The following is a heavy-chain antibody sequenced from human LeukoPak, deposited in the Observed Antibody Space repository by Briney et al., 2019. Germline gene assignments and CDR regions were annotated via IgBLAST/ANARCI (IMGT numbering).Heavy chain of an antibody. Sequence: PGGSLRLSCAASGFTFSSYGMHWVRQAPGKGLEWVAVMSYDGNNKYYADSVKGRFTISRDNSKNTLYLQMNSLRAEDTAVYFCAKDKNSYSSTWYGGSDYWGQGTLVIVSS. CDR3: AKDKNSYSSTWYGGSDY. V-gene: IGHV3-30*18. CDR2: MSYDGNNK. D-gene: IGHD6-13*01. J-gene: IGHJ4*02. CDR1: GFTFSSYG.